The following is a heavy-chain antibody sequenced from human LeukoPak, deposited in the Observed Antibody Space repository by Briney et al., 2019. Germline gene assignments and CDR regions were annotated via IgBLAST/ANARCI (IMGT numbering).Heavy chain of an antibody. V-gene: IGHV3-21*01. CDR2: ISSSSSYI. CDR3: ARQMAYCGGDCYSRLFDY. D-gene: IGHD2-21*02. CDR1: GFTFSNAW. J-gene: IGHJ4*02. Sequence: PGGSLRLSCAASGFTFSNAWMSWVRQAPGKGLEWVSSISSSSSYIYYADSVKGRFTISRDNAKNSLYLQMNSLRAEDTAVYYCARQMAYCGGDCYSRLFDYWGQGTLVTVSS.